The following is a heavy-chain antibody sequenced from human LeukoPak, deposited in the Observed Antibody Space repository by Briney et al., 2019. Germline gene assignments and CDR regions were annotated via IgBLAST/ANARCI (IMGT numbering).Heavy chain of an antibody. CDR2: ISAYNGNT. D-gene: IGHD3-3*01. CDR3: ARDGRFLEVDP. CDR1: GYTFTAYY. Sequence: ASVKVSCKASGYTFTAYYIHWVRQAPGQGLEWMGWISAYNGNTNYAQKLQGRVTMTEDTSTDTAYMELRSLRSDDTAVYYCARDGRFLEVDPWGQGTLVTVSS. V-gene: IGHV1-18*04. J-gene: IGHJ5*02.